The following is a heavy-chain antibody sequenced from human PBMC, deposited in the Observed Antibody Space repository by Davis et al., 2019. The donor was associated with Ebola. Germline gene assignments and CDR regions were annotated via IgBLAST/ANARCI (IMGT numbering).Heavy chain of an antibody. J-gene: IGHJ6*02. CDR2: IKQDGSEK. CDR1: GFTFSSYW. V-gene: IGHV3-7*01. D-gene: IGHD1-26*01. Sequence: GESLKISCAASGFTFSSYWMSWVRQAPGKGLEWVAKIKQDGSEKYYVDSVKGRFTISRDNAKNSLYLQMNSLRAEDTAVYYCARDGPVGAILYGMDVWGQGTTVTVSS. CDR3: ARDGPVGAILYGMDV.